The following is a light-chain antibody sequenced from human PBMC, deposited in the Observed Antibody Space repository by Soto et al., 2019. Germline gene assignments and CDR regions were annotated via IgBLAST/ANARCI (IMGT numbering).Light chain of an antibody. CDR3: QNYNSVPAT. CDR2: LTS. J-gene: IGKJ1*01. CDR1: QDIGKN. V-gene: IGKV1-27*01. Sequence: DIQMTQSPSSLSASVGDRVTIICRASQDIGKNLAWYQQKPGQVPKLLIHLTSTLQSGVRSRFSGSGSGTDFTLTISSLQPEDVASYYCQNYNSVPATFCQGTKVEI.